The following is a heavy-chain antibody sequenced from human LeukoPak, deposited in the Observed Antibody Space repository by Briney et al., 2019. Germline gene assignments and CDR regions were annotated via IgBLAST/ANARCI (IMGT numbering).Heavy chain of an antibody. D-gene: IGHD6-19*01. CDR2: ISHNGVSQ. CDR3: AKERCGWFQES. CDR1: GFTFSDYA. V-gene: IGHV3-30*18. J-gene: IGHJ5*02. Sequence: GGSLRLSCAASGFTFSDYAMHWVRQAPGKGLEWVALISHNGVSQYYADSVRGRFTISRDNFQSTLYLQMNSLSAEDTAVYYCAKERCGWFQESWGQGILVTVSS.